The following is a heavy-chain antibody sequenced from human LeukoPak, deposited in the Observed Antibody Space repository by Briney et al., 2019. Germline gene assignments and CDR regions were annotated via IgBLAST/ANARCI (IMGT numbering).Heavy chain of an antibody. CDR2: INHSGST. J-gene: IGHJ4*02. D-gene: IGHD3-22*01. CDR1: GGSFSGYY. CDR3: ARGDMWYYDSSGYHIFDY. V-gene: IGHV4-34*01. Sequence: SETLSLTCAVYGGSFSGYYWGWIRQPPGKGLEWIGEINHSGSTNYNPSLKSRVTISVDTSKNQFSLKLSSVTAADTAVYYCARGDMWYYDSSGYHIFDYWGQGTLVTVSS.